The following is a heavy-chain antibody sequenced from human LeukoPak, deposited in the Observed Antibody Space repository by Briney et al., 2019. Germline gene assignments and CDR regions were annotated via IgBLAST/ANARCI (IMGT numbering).Heavy chain of an antibody. V-gene: IGHV3-21*01. CDR1: GFTFSSYS. D-gene: IGHD3-10*01. Sequence: GGSLRLTCAASGFTFSSYSMNWVRQAPGKGLEWVSSISSSSSYIYYADSVKGRFTISSDNAKNSLYLQMNSLRAEDTAVYYCARITMVREVIPPFDYWAQEPLATVSS. CDR2: ISSSSSYI. CDR3: ARITMVREVIPPFDY. J-gene: IGHJ4*02.